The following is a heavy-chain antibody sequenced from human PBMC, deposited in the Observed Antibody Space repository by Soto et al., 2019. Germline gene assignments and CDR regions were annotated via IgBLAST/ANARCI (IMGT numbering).Heavy chain of an antibody. V-gene: IGHV3-21*01. CDR2: ISSSSSYI. Sequence: EVQLVESGGGLVKPGGSLTLSCAASGFTFSSYSMNWVRQAPGKGLEWVSSISSSSSYIYYADSVKGRFTISRDNAKNSLYLQMNRLRAEDTAVYYCARDALSDFWSGPHFDYWGQGTLVTVSS. CDR3: ARDALSDFWSGPHFDY. J-gene: IGHJ4*02. D-gene: IGHD3-3*01. CDR1: GFTFSSYS.